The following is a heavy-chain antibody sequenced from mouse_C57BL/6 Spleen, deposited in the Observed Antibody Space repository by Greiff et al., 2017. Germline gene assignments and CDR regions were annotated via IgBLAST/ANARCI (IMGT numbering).Heavy chain of an antibody. CDR2: IHPGNSDT. Sequence: VQLKQSGTVLARPGASVKMSCKTSGYTFTSYWMHWVKQRPGQGLEWIGAIHPGNSDTSYNEKFKGKAKLTEVTSASTAYMELSRLTNDDSAVYYCTIYSSIPYYFDYWGQGTTLTVSS. J-gene: IGHJ2*01. V-gene: IGHV1-5*01. CDR3: TIYSSIPYYFDY. D-gene: IGHD1-1*01. CDR1: GYTFTSYW.